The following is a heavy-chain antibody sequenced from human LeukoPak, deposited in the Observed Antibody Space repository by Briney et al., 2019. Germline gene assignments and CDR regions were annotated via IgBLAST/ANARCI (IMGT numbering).Heavy chain of an antibody. D-gene: IGHD5-12*01. V-gene: IGHV3-33*01. CDR1: GFTFRSYG. CDR3: ARDFGIVATERTMDV. J-gene: IGHJ6*02. CDR2: KWYDGSHK. Sequence: GGSLRLSCAASGFTFRSYGMQWVRQAPGKGLEGVAVKWYDGSHKFYADSVKGRFTISRDNSKHTLYLQMTRLRAEDTDVYYCARDFGIVATERTMDVWGQRTPVTISS.